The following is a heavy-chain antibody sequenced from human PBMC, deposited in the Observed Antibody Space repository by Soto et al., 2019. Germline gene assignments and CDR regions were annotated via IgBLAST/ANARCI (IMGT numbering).Heavy chain of an antibody. CDR2: IIPIFGTA. V-gene: IGHV1-69*01. Sequence: QVQLVQSGAEVKKPGSSVKVSCKASGGTFSSYAISWVRQAPGQGLEWMGGIIPIFGTANYAQKFQGRVTITADESTSTAYMELSSLRSEDTAVYYCGASGNCTNGVCYTGLKYYYYGMDVWGQGTTVTVSS. CDR3: GASGNCTNGVCYTGLKYYYYGMDV. CDR1: GGTFSSYA. D-gene: IGHD2-8*01. J-gene: IGHJ6*02.